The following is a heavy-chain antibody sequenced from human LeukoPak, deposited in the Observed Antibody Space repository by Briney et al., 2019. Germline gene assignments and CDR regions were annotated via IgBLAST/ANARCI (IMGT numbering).Heavy chain of an antibody. CDR3: ARALRRARDYFDP. CDR2: ISSDSLYT. Sequence: GGSLRLSCAASGFTFSVYYMSWIRQPPGKGLEWVSYISSDSLYTNYADSVKGRFTISRDNAKNSLFLQMNSLRAEDTALYYCARALRRARDYFDPWGQGTLVTVSS. CDR1: GFTFSVYY. J-gene: IGHJ5*02. D-gene: IGHD4-17*01. V-gene: IGHV3-11*05.